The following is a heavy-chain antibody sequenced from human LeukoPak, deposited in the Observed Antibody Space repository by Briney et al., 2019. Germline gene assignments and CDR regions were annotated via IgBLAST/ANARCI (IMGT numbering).Heavy chain of an antibody. D-gene: IGHD6-19*01. V-gene: IGHV4-59*01. J-gene: IGHJ4*02. Sequence: SESLSLTCTVSGGSLSSYYWSWIWQPPGKGLWWIWYIYYSESTDYNPSLKSRVTISVDTSKNQFSLKLSSVTAADTAVYYCARDSSGWYYFDYWGQGTLVTVSS. CDR3: ARDSSGWYYFDY. CDR1: GGSLSSYY. CDR2: IYYSEST.